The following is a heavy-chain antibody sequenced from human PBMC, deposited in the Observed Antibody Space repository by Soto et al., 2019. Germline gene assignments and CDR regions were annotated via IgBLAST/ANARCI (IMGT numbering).Heavy chain of an antibody. CDR2: INQDGSAK. V-gene: IGHV3-7*05. CDR3: AGNER. Sequence: EVQLVESGGGLVQPGGSLRLSCAVSGFSCSDCWMSWVRQTPGKGLEWVANINQDGSAKNYVDSVKGRFTISRDNAKNSLYLEMNSLRVEDTAVYYCAGNERWGQGTLVTVSS. CDR1: GFSCSDCW. J-gene: IGHJ4*02.